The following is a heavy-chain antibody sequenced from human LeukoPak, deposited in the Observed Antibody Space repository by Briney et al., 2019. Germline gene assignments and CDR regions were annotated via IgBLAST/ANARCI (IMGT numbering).Heavy chain of an antibody. CDR3: AKGLAAGLFDY. Sequence: GGSLRLSCAASGFTFSSYWMSWVRQAPGKGLEWVANIKQDGSEKYYVDSVKGRFTISRDNAKNSLYLQMNSLRAEDTALYYCAKGLAAGLFDYWGQGTLVTVSS. J-gene: IGHJ4*02. CDR1: GFTFSSYW. V-gene: IGHV3-7*03. CDR2: IKQDGSEK. D-gene: IGHD6-13*01.